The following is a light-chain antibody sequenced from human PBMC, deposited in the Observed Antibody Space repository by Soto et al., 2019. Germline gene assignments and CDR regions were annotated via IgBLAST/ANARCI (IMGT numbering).Light chain of an antibody. J-gene: IGKJ4*01. V-gene: IGKV3-15*01. CDR3: QQYSKWPLT. CDR2: GAS. CDR1: QSVSSY. Sequence: EIVMTQSPSTLYVSPGETVILSCRASQSVSSYLAWYQQKPGQAPRLLIYGASTGATGIPARFSGSGSGTEFILTISSLQSEDFAVYYCQQYSKWPLTFGGGTKVDIK.